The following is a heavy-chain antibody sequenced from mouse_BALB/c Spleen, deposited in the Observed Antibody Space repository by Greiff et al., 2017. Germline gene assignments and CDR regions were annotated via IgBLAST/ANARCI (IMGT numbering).Heavy chain of an antibody. D-gene: IGHD3-2*01. V-gene: IGHV5-4*02. CDR3: ARGTARGEFAY. J-gene: IGHJ3*01. CDR1: GFTFSDYY. CDR2: ISDGGSYT. Sequence: EVHLVESGGGLVKPGGSLKLSCAASGFTFSDYYMYWVRQTPEKRLEWVATISDGGSYTYYPDSVKGRFTISRDNAKNNLYLQMSSLKSEDTAMYYCARGTARGEFAYWGQGTLVTVSA.